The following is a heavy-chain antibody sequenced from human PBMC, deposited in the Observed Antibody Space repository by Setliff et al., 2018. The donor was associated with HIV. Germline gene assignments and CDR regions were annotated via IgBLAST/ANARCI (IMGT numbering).Heavy chain of an antibody. Sequence: SETLSLTCTVSGGSISSYYWSWIRQPPGKGLEWIGYIYYSGSTDYNPSLKSRVTISIDPSKDHFSLKLRSVTAADTAVYYCARLSPLDWPFDYWGQGTLVTVSS. V-gene: IGHV4-59*08. CDR3: ARLSPLDWPFDY. J-gene: IGHJ4*02. D-gene: IGHD3-9*01. CDR2: IYYSGST. CDR1: GGSISSYY.